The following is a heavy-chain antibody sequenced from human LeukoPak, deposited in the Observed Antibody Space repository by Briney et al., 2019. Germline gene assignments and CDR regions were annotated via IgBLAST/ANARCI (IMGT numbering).Heavy chain of an antibody. CDR2: IIGSGSST. Sequence: GGSLRLSCAASGFTFSSYAMSWVRQAPGKGLEWVSAIIGSGSSTYYADSVKGRFTISRDNSKNTLFLQMNSLRAEDTAVYYCAKDPAQQLVLDFWGQGTLVTVSS. D-gene: IGHD6-13*01. J-gene: IGHJ4*02. CDR1: GFTFSSYA. CDR3: AKDPAQQLVLDF. V-gene: IGHV3-23*01.